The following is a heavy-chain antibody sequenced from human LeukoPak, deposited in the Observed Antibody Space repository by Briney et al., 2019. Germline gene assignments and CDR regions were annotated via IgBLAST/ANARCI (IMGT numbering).Heavy chain of an antibody. D-gene: IGHD3-22*01. CDR3: ARYQYYHDSSGYPVDY. CDR1: GGTFSSYT. CDR2: IIPILGIA. V-gene: IGHV1-69*02. Sequence: SVKVSCKASGGTFSSYTISWVRQAPGQGLEWMGRIIPILGIANYAQKFHGRVTITADKSTSTAYMELSRLRSGDTAVYYCARYQYYHDSSGYPVDYWGQGTLVTVSS. J-gene: IGHJ4*02.